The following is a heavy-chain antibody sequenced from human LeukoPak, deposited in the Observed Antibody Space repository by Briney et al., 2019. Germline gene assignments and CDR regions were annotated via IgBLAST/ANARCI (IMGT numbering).Heavy chain of an antibody. CDR1: GFALSSYA. Sequence: GGSLRLSCAASGFALSSYAMSWVRQAPGKGLEWVAGISYDGSNKYYSDSVKGRFTISRDKSQNTLYLQMSSLRAEDTAVYYCAKEFYYMDVWGKGTTVTVS. V-gene: IGHV3-30*18. CDR2: ISYDGSNK. J-gene: IGHJ6*03. CDR3: AKEFYYMDV.